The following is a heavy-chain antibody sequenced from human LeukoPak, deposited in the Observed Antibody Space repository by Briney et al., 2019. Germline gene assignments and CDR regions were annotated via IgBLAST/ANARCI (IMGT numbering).Heavy chain of an antibody. Sequence: SETLSLTCTVSGASIRSYFWNWIRQPPGKGLEWVGQIYHTGDTDYNPSLKSRLTISVDTSKSHFSLKLNSVTAADTAVYYCAGLSAYDAGFDPWGQGALVTVSS. CDR3: AGLSAYDAGFDP. V-gene: IGHV4-59*01. J-gene: IGHJ5*02. CDR2: IYHTGDT. D-gene: IGHD5-12*01. CDR1: GASIRSYF.